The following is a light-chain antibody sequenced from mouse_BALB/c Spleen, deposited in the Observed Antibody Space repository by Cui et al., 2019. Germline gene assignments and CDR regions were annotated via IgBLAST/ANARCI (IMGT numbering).Light chain of an antibody. CDR2: AAT. CDR1: GNIYSS. V-gene: IGKV12-46*01. CDR3: QHFWGTPLT. J-gene: IGKJ4*01. Sequence: DIQMTQSPASLSVCVGETVTITCRASGNIYSSLAWYQQKQGKSPQLLVYAATNLANGVPSRFSGSGSGTEYSLKINGLQSEDFGSYYYQHFWGTPLTFGSGTKLEIK.